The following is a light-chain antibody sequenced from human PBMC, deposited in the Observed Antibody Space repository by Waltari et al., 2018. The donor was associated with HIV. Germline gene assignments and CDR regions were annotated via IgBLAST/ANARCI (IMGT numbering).Light chain of an antibody. CDR1: RDIATY. CDR2: AAS. J-gene: IGKJ5*01. CDR3: QQLHTYPLT. V-gene: IGKV1-9*01. Sequence: EIQSTQSPSFLSASVGDRVTINCRASRDIATYLVWYQQKPGKAPRLLIHAASTLQSGVPSRFSGSGSGTEFTLTISSLQPEDFATYSCQQLHTYPLTFAQGTRVEIE.